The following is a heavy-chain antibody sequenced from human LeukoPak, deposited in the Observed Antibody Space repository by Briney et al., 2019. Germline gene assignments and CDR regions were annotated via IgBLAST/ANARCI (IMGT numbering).Heavy chain of an antibody. V-gene: IGHV1-46*01. D-gene: IGHD5-18*01. J-gene: IGHJ4*02. Sequence: ASVKVSCKASGYTFTDYYIHWVRQAPGQGLEWMGIINPSGGSTSYAQKFQGRVTITADKSTSTAYMELSSLRSEDTAVYYCARVRGYSYGYALGEFDYWGQGTLVTVSS. CDR2: INPSGGST. CDR1: GYTFTDYY. CDR3: ARVRGYSYGYALGEFDY.